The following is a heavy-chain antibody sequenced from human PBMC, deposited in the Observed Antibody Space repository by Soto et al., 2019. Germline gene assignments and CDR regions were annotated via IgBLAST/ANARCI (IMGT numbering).Heavy chain of an antibody. CDR1: GFTFSSFA. Sequence: GGSLRLSCAASGFTFSSFAMSWVRQAPAKGLEWVSAISGSGSSRYHADSVKGRFTISRDNSKNTLYLQVNSLRVEDTAIYYCAKATVEHSSSWPFDYWGQGTQVTVS. D-gene: IGHD6-13*01. V-gene: IGHV3-23*01. J-gene: IGHJ4*02. CDR2: ISGSGSSR. CDR3: AKATVEHSSSWPFDY.